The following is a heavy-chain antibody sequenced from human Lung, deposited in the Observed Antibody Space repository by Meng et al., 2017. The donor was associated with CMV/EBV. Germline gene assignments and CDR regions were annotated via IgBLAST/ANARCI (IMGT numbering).Heavy chain of an antibody. D-gene: IGHD2-2*02. CDR1: GFTVSSNY. J-gene: IGHJ4*02. Sequence: GGSXRLXCAASGFTVSSNYMSWVRQAPGKGLEWVSVIYSGGSTYYADSVKGRFTISRDNSKNTLYLQMNSLRAEDTAVYYCARIVVPAAIDYWGQGTLVNGAS. V-gene: IGHV3-53*01. CDR3: ARIVVPAAIDY. CDR2: IYSGGST.